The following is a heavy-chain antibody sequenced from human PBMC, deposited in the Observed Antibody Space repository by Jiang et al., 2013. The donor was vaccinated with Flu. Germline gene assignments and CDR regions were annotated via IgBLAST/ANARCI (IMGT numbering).Heavy chain of an antibody. CDR2: VYSTGTT. Sequence: GLVKPSQTLSLTCTVSGVSVSSGSYYWSWIRQPAGKGLEWIGRVYSTGTTNYNPSLKSRVTISVDTSKNQISLNLTSLTAADTAVYYCARDFAKSAFDTWGQGTKVTVSS. J-gene: IGHJ3*02. CDR1: GVSVSSGSYY. CDR3: ARDFAKSAFDT. V-gene: IGHV4-61*02.